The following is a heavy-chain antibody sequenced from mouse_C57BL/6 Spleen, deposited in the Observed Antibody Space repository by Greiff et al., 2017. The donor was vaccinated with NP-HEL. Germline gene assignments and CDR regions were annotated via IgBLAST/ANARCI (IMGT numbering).Heavy chain of an antibody. CDR3: VRLLSKLGAMDY. D-gene: IGHD2-1*01. V-gene: IGHV10-1*01. Sequence: EVKLVESGGGLVQPKGSLKLSCAASGFSFNTYAMNWVRQAPGKGLEWVARIRSKSNNYATYYADSVKDRFTISRDDSESMLYLQMNNLKTEDTAMYYCVRLLSKLGAMDYWGQGTSVTVSS. J-gene: IGHJ4*01. CDR2: IRSKSNNYAT. CDR1: GFSFNTYA.